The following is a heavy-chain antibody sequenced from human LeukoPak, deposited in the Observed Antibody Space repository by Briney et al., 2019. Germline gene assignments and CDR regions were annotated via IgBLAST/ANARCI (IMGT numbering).Heavy chain of an antibody. V-gene: IGHV4-59*08. J-gene: IGHJ4*02. CDR2: MYYSGST. CDR1: GGSISSYY. D-gene: IGHD2-15*01. Sequence: SETLSLTCTVSGGSISSYYCSWIRQPPGKGLEWIGYMYYSGSTNYNPSLKSRVTISVDMSKNQFSLKLSSVTAADTAVYYCVRSSTYHLFDDWGQGTPDTVSS. CDR3: VRSSTYHLFDD.